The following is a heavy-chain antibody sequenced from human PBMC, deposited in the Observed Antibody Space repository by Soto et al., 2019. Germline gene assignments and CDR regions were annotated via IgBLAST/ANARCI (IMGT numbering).Heavy chain of an antibody. D-gene: IGHD6-13*01. V-gene: IGHV1-69*13. Sequence: SVKVSCKASGGTFSIYAISWVLQAPGQGLEWMGGIIPIFGTANYAQKFQGRVTITADESTSTAYMELSSLRSEDTAVYYCARGAVAAAGTVDYWGQGTLVTVSS. CDR3: ARGAVAAAGTVDY. CDR1: GGTFSIYA. J-gene: IGHJ4*02. CDR2: IIPIFGTA.